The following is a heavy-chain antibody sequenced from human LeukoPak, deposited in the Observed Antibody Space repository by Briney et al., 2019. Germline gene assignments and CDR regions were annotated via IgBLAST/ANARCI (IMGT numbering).Heavy chain of an antibody. CDR2: IWYDGSNK. CDR1: AFTFSSYG. V-gene: IGHV3-33*01. Sequence: GGSMRLSCAASAFTFSSYGMHWVRQAPGKGLEWVAVIWYDGSNKYYADSGKGRFTISRDNSKNTLYLQMNSLRAEDTAVYYCARDPPYCSGGSCYGRNFDYWGQGTLVTVSS. CDR3: ARDPPYCSGGSCYGRNFDY. J-gene: IGHJ4*02. D-gene: IGHD2-15*01.